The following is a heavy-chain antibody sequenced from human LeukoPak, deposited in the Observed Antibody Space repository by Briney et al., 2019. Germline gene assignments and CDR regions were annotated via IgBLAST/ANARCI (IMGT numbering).Heavy chain of an antibody. J-gene: IGHJ4*02. CDR2: ISSSGSTL. CDR1: GFTFSDYY. D-gene: IGHD1-20*01. V-gene: IGHV3-11*01. CDR3: ARRRYNWNAIDY. Sequence: GGSLRLPCAASGFTFSDYYMSWIRQAPGKGLEWVSYISSSGSTLYYADSVKGRITISRDNAKNSLYLQMNSLRAEDTAVYYCARRRYNWNAIDYWGQGTLVTVSS.